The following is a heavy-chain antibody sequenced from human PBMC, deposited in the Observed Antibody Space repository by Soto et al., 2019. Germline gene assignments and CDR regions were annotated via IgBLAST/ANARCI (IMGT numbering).Heavy chain of an antibody. D-gene: IGHD1-26*01. V-gene: IGHV3-23*01. CDR3: AKRGSGSYCHY. J-gene: IGHJ4*02. CDR1: GFTFSSYA. Sequence: EVQLLESGGGLVQPGGSLRLSCAASGFTFSSYAMNWVRQAPGKGLEWVSVISGSGGSTYYADSVKGRFTISRDNSKNTLYLQMNGLRAEDTAVYYCAKRGSGSYCHYWGQGTLVTVSS. CDR2: ISGSGGST.